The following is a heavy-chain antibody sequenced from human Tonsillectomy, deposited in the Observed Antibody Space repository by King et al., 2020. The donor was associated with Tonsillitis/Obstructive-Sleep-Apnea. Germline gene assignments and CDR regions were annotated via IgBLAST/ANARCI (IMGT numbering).Heavy chain of an antibody. Sequence: QLVQSGAEVKKPGSSVKVSCKASGGTFSSYAISWVRQAPGQGLEWMGGIIPIFGTANYAQKFQGRVTITADESTSTAYMELSSLRSEDTAGYYCAREREGERFFSQRYYYYYMDVWGKGTTVTVSS. V-gene: IGHV1-69*01. J-gene: IGHJ6*03. CDR2: IIPIFGTA. D-gene: IGHD3-3*01. CDR3: AREREGERFFSQRYYYYYMDV. CDR1: GGTFSSYA.